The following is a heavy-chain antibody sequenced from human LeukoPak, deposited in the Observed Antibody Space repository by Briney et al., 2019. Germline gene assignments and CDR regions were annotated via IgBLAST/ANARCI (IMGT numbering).Heavy chain of an antibody. CDR1: GYSITNGYS. CDR3: VREWELLHTPFDL. Sequence: SETLSPTCTVSGYSITNGYSWGWIRQSPVKGLEWIANIYYSGTTYYNPSLRSRVTMSVDTSKNQFSLRLTSVTAADTAVYYCVREWELLHTPFDLWGQGTLVTVSS. V-gene: IGHV4-38-2*02. J-gene: IGHJ4*02. CDR2: IYYSGTT. D-gene: IGHD1-26*01.